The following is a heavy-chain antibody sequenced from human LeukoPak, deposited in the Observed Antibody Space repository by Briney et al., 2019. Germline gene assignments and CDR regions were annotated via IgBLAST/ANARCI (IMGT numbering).Heavy chain of an antibody. D-gene: IGHD2-15*01. CDR3: AKDSVRCSGGSCYDYYYYYMDV. CDR2: ISGDGGST. CDR1: GFTFDDYA. J-gene: IGHJ6*03. V-gene: IGHV3-43*02. Sequence: GGSLRLSCAASGFTFDDYAMHWVRQAPRKGLEWVSLISGDGGSTYYADSVKGRFTISRDNSKNSLYLQMKSLRTEDTALYYCAKDSVRCSGGSCYDYYYYYMDVWGKGTTVTVSS.